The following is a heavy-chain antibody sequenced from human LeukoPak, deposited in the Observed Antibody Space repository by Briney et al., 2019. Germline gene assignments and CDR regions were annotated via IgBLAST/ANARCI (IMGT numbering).Heavy chain of an antibody. Sequence: SETLSLTCTVSGGSISSGSYYWSWIRQPAGKGLEWIGRIYTSGSTNYNPSLKSRVTISVDTSKNQFSLKLSSVTAADTAVYYCARDVLGGYSYGSPQPYYMDVWDKGTTVTVSS. CDR1: GGSISSGSYY. D-gene: IGHD5-18*01. CDR2: IYTSGST. V-gene: IGHV4-61*02. CDR3: ARDVLGGYSYGSPQPYYMDV. J-gene: IGHJ6*03.